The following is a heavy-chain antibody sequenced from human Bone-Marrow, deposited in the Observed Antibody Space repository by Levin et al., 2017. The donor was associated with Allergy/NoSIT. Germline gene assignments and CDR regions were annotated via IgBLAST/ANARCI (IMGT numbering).Heavy chain of an antibody. CDR1: GYTFTTYG. Sequence: ASVKVSCKASGYTFTTYGLTWVRQAPGQGLEWMGWVSAYSGNTNYALNLQDRVTMTTDTATNTAYTELTSLRSDDTAIYYCARGHFPYYYYGMDVWGQGTTVVVSS. CDR3: ARGHFPYYYYGMDV. V-gene: IGHV1-18*01. CDR2: VSAYSGNT. J-gene: IGHJ6*02.